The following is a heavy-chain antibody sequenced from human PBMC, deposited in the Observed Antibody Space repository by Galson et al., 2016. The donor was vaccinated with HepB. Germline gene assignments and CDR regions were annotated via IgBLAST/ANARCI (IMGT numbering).Heavy chain of an antibody. Sequence: ETLSLTCTVSGGSINSYNWWSWVRQTPGKGLEWIGEIYHSGTTNYNPSLKSRATLSLDKSKNQFSLKLTSVTAADTAVYYCAPLGYCTGGTCYKVYWGHGTLVTVSS. V-gene: IGHV4-4*02. CDR2: IYHSGTT. J-gene: IGHJ4*01. CDR3: APLGYCTGGTCYKVY. D-gene: IGHD2-15*01. CDR1: GGSINSYNW.